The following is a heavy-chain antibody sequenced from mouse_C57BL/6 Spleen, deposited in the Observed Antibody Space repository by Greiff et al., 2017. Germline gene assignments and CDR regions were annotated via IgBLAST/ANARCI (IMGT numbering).Heavy chain of an antibody. J-gene: IGHJ2*01. Sequence: DVQLVESGGGLVQPGGSMKLSCVASGFTFSNYWMNWVRQSPEKGLEWVAQIRLKSDNYATHYAESVKGRFTISRDDSKSSVYLQMNNLRAEDTGIYYCTWGYYFDYWGQGTTLTVSS. CDR2: IRLKSDNYAT. CDR3: TWGYYFDY. V-gene: IGHV6-3*01. CDR1: GFTFSNYW.